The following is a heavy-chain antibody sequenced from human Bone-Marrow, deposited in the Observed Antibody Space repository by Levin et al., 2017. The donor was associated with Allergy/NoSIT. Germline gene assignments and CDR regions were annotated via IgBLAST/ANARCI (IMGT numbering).Heavy chain of an antibody. CDR3: ARGTMVAVVISDYYYFGLDV. Sequence: GGSLRLSCAGSGFLFSDYYMNWVRQAPGKGLEWVAYVDTSGGGIHYAGAVQGRFTISRDNAKNSLFLQMNNVRAEDTAVYYCARGTMVAVVISDYYYFGLDVWGRGTAVTVSS. CDR1: GFLFSDYY. J-gene: IGHJ6*02. CDR2: VDTSGGGI. V-gene: IGHV3-11*01. D-gene: IGHD3-3*01.